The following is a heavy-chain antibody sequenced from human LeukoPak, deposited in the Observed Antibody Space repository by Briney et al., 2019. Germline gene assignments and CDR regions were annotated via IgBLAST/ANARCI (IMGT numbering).Heavy chain of an antibody. CDR2: IYTSGST. Sequence: SETLSLTCTVSGGSISSGSYYWSWIRQPAGKGLEWIGRIYTSGSTNYNPSLKSRVTISVDTSKNQFSLKLSSVTAADTAVYYCARSLRTGEFDYWGQGTLVTVSS. J-gene: IGHJ4*02. D-gene: IGHD7-27*01. CDR3: ARSLRTGEFDY. CDR1: GGSISSGSYY. V-gene: IGHV4-61*02.